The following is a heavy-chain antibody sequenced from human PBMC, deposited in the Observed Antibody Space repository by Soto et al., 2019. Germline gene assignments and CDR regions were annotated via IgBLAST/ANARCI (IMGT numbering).Heavy chain of an antibody. V-gene: IGHV3-30-3*01. Sequence: QVQLVESGGGAVQPGRSLRLSCAASGFTFSSYAMHWVRQAPGKGLEWVAVISYDGSNKYYADSVKGRFTISRDNSKNTLYLQMNSLRAEDTAVYYCARAMIVRNYWGQGTLVTVSS. CDR1: GFTFSSYA. D-gene: IGHD3-22*01. J-gene: IGHJ4*02. CDR3: ARAMIVRNY. CDR2: ISYDGSNK.